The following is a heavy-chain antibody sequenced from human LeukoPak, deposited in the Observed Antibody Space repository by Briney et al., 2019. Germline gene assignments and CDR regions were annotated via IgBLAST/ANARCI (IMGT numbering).Heavy chain of an antibody. D-gene: IGHD3-22*01. CDR2: INHSGTT. CDR3: ARDLDRSGYYLDY. CDR1: GGSISSSSYY. J-gene: IGHJ4*02. V-gene: IGHV4-39*07. Sequence: PSETLSLTCTVSGGSISSSSYYWSWIRQAPGKGLEWIGEINHSGTTNYNPSLKSRVIISVDTSKNQFSLKLNSVTAADTAVYFCARDLDRSGYYLDYWGQGTLVTVSS.